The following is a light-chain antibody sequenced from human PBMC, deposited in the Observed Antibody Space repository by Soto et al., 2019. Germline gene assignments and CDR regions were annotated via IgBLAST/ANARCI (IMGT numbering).Light chain of an antibody. CDR2: EVN. V-gene: IGLV2-14*01. CDR1: SSDVINYNY. J-gene: IGLJ2*01. CDR3: SSKTSTSTLL. Sequence: QPVLTQPASVSGSPGQSITISCSGSSSDVINYNYVSWYQQHPGRAPKLMIYEVNNRPSGISNRFSGSKSGNTASLTISGLQAEDEADYYCSSKTSTSTLLFGGGTKLTVL.